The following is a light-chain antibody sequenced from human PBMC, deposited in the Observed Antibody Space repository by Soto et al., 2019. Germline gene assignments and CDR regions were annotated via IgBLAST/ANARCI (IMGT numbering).Light chain of an antibody. Sequence: DIQMTQSPSTLSASVGDRVTITCRASQSISSWLAWYQQKPGKAPKLLIYDASSLESGVPSRFSGSASGTDCTLTISSLQPEDVATYYCLQDYSYPWTLGPGTKVDIK. J-gene: IGKJ1*01. CDR1: QSISSW. CDR2: DAS. CDR3: LQDYSYPWT. V-gene: IGKV1-5*01.